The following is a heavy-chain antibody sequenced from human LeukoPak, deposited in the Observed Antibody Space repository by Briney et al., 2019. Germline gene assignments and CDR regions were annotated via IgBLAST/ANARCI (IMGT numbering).Heavy chain of an antibody. Sequence: PGGSLRLSCAVSGFSLTTYEMDWIRQAPGKGLEWVAYTDSNSETTHYADSVKGRFTISRDNAKNSLYLQMNSLRAEDTAVYYCAELGITMIGGVWGKGTTVTISS. CDR1: GFSLTTYE. J-gene: IGHJ6*04. CDR2: TDSNSETT. CDR3: AELGITMIGGV. V-gene: IGHV3-48*03. D-gene: IGHD3-10*02.